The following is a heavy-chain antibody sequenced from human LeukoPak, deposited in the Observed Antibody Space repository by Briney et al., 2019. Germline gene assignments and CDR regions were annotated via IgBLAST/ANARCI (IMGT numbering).Heavy chain of an antibody. Sequence: GGSLRLSCAASGLTFNDYWMSWVRQAPGKGLEWVANIKEDGSEKDYVDSVKGRFTISRDNAKKSLYLQMKGLRAEDTAVYYCARNYDMDDWGQGTLVTVSS. CDR2: IKEDGSEK. V-gene: IGHV3-7*01. CDR1: GLTFNDYW. J-gene: IGHJ4*02. D-gene: IGHD3-9*01. CDR3: ARNYDMDD.